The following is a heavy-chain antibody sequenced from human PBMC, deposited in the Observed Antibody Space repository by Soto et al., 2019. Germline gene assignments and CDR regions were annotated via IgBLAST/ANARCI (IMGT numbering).Heavy chain of an antibody. D-gene: IGHD2-15*01. Sequence: FVSSLRHDRDWIRQPPGKGLEWIGSIYYSGSTYYNPSLKSRVTISVDTSKNQFTLKLSSVTAADTAVYYCARGVVVAATKLCYWYDP. V-gene: IGHV4-39*01. CDR1: FVSSLRHD. CDR2: IYYSGST. J-gene: IGHJ5*02. CDR3: ARGVVVAATKLCYWYDP.